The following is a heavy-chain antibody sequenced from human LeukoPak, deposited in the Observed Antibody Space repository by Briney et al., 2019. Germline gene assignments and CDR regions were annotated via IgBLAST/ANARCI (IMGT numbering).Heavy chain of an antibody. V-gene: IGHV1-69*13. Sequence: GASVKVSCKASGGTFSSYAISWVRQAPGQGLEWMGVIIPIFGTANYAQKFQGRVTITADESTSTAYMELSSLRSEDTAVYYCARGGYSYGYDYWGQGTLVTVSS. CDR1: GGTFSSYA. J-gene: IGHJ4*02. CDR2: IIPIFGTA. CDR3: ARGGYSYGYDY. D-gene: IGHD5-18*01.